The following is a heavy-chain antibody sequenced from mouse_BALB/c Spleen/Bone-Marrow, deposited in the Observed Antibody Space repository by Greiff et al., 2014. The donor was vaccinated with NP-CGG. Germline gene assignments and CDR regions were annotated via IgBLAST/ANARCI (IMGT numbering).Heavy chain of an antibody. V-gene: IGHV1-54*01. CDR3: ARRITTARAMDY. J-gene: IGHJ4*01. CDR1: GYAFTNYL. Sequence: QVQLQQPGAELVRPGTSVKVSCKASGYAFTNYLIEWVKQRPGQGLEWIGVINPGSGGTNYNEKFKGKATLTADKSSSTAYMQLSSLTSDDSAVYFCARRITTARAMDYWGQVTSVTVSS. D-gene: IGHD1-2*01. CDR2: INPGSGGT.